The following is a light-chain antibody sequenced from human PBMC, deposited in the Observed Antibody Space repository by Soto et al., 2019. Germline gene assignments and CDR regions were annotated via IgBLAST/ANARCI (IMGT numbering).Light chain of an antibody. J-gene: IGKJ3*01. Sequence: DIVMTQTPDSLAVSLGERATINCKSSQSVLYSSNNKNYLAWYQQKPGQPPKLLIYWASTRESGVPDRFSGSGSGTDFSLTISSLQAEDVAVYYCLQYYSTPPLVGRGTKVHIQ. CDR1: QSVLYSSNNKNY. CDR2: WAS. CDR3: LQYYSTPPL. V-gene: IGKV4-1*01.